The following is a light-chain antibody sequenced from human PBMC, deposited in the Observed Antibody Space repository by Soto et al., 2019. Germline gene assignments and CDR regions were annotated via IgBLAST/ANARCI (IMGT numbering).Light chain of an antibody. V-gene: IGKV3-20*01. Sequence: EILLTQSPGTLSLYPGERATLSCRASQTVRSNYLAWFQHKPGQAPRLLIYGASSRATGIPDRFSGSGSGTDFTLTINRLEPEDFAVYFCQQYSDSPLTFGGGTKVEIK. CDR1: QTVRSNY. J-gene: IGKJ4*01. CDR2: GAS. CDR3: QQYSDSPLT.